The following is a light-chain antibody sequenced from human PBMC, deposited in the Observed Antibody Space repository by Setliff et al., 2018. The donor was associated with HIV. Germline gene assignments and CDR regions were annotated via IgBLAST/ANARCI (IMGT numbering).Light chain of an antibody. J-gene: IGLJ2*01. V-gene: IGLV1-40*01. Sequence: QSVLAQPPSVSGAPGQRVTISCTGSSSNIGAGYDVCWYQHPPGTAPKLLIYSNTNRPSGVPDRFSGSKSATSASLDITGLQADDEADYYCQSFDSSLSGSIFGGGTK. CDR1: SSNIGAGYD. CDR2: SNT. CDR3: QSFDSSLSGSI.